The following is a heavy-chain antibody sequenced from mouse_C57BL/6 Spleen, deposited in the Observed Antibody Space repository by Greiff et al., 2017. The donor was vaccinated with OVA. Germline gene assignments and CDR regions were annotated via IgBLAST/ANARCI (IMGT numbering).Heavy chain of an antibody. D-gene: IGHD1-1*01. V-gene: IGHV5-17*01. CDR1: GFTFSDYG. Sequence: EVQGVESGGGLVKPGGSLKLSCAASGFTFSDYGMHWVRQAPEKGLEWVAYISSGSSTIYYADTVKGRFTISRDNAKNTLFLQMTSLRSEDTAMYYCARPSYGSSPAWFAYWGQGTLVTVSA. J-gene: IGHJ3*01. CDR2: ISSGSSTI. CDR3: ARPSYGSSPAWFAY.